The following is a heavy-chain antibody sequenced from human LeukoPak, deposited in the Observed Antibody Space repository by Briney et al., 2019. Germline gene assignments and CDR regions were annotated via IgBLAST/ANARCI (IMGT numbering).Heavy chain of an antibody. CDR2: ISWNSGSI. CDR3: AKNLNYYDSSSYPGPFDI. D-gene: IGHD3-22*01. V-gene: IGHV3-9*01. CDR1: GFTFDDYA. Sequence: GGSLRLSCAASGFTFDDYAMHWVRQAPGKGLEWVSGISWNSGSIGYADSVKGRFTISRDNAKNSLYLQMNSLRAEDTALYYCAKNLNYYDSSSYPGPFDIWGQGTMVTVSS. J-gene: IGHJ3*02.